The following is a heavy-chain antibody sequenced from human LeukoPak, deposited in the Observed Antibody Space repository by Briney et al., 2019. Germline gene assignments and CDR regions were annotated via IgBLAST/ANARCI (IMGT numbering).Heavy chain of an antibody. CDR3: ARAMRSGYDY. Sequence: PGGSLRLSCAASGFTFSSYGMNWVRQAPWKRLEWVSYISSSSDSIYYADSVKGRFTISRDNAENSLYLQMNSLRDEDTAVYYCARAMRSGYDYWGQGTLVTVSS. CDR2: ISSSSDSI. J-gene: IGHJ4*02. D-gene: IGHD5-12*01. V-gene: IGHV3-48*02. CDR1: GFTFSSYG.